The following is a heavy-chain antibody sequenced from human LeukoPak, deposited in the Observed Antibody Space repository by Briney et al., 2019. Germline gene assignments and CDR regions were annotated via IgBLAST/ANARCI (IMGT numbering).Heavy chain of an antibody. CDR3: ARGKEGRQLGNFDY. V-gene: IGHV1-69*13. J-gene: IGHJ4*02. Sequence: AASVKVSCKASGGTFSSYAISWVRQAPGQGLEWMGGIIPIFGTANYAQKFQGRVTITADGSTSTAYMELSSLRSEDTAVYYCARGKEGRQLGNFDYWGQGTLVTVSS. D-gene: IGHD6-13*01. CDR1: GGTFSSYA. CDR2: IIPIFGTA.